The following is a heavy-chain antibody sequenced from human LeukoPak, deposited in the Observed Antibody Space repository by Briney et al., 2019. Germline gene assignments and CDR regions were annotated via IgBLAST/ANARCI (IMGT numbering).Heavy chain of an antibody. CDR1: GFTFSDVW. CDR3: TTLYDSRSRGY. CDR2: VRSKTDGGTT. D-gene: IGHD3-3*01. J-gene: IGHJ4*02. Sequence: PGGSLRLSCAASGFTFSDVWMSWVRQAPGKGLEGVGRVRSKTDGGTTHYAAPVKGRFSISRDDSKNTLYLQMDSLKTEDTAVYYCTTLYDSRSRGYWGQGTLVTVSS. V-gene: IGHV3-15*01.